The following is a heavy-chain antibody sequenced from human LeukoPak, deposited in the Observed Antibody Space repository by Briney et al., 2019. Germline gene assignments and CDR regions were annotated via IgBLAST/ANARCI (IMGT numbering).Heavy chain of an antibody. D-gene: IGHD2-2*01. CDR3: ARDSRGGYCSSTSCYSSWFDP. V-gene: IGHV4-31*03. CDR2: IYYSGST. J-gene: IGHJ5*02. Sequence: SETLSLTCTVSGGSISSGGYYWSWIRQHPGKGLEWIGYIYYSGSTYYNQSLKSRVTISVDTSKNQFSLKLSSVTAADTAVYYCARDSRGGYCSSTSCYSSWFDPWGQGTLVTVSS. CDR1: GGSISSGGYY.